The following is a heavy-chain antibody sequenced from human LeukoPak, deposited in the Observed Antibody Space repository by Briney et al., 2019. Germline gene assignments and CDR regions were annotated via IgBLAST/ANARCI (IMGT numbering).Heavy chain of an antibody. CDR2: MNPNSGNT. CDR3: ARGVFRGGLTYYYYYYMDV. Sequence: ASVKVSCKASGYTFTSYDINWVRQATGQGLEWVGWMNPNSGNTGYAQKFQGRVTITRNTSISTAYMELSSLRSEDTAVYYCARGVFRGGLTYYYYYYMDVWGKGTTVTVSS. D-gene: IGHD2-15*01. V-gene: IGHV1-8*03. J-gene: IGHJ6*03. CDR1: GYTFTSYD.